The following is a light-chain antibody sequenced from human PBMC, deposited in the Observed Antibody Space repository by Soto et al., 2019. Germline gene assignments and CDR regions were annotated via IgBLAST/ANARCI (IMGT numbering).Light chain of an antibody. Sequence: EIVLTQSPGTLSLSPGERATLSCRASQIVGGDTLAWFQQRPGQAPRLVIYGASNRAAGIPDRFSGSGSGTDFTLTVSRLEPEDFAVDYCQQYHWAPDTFGQGTRLEMK. CDR3: QQYHWAPDT. J-gene: IGKJ5*01. V-gene: IGKV3-20*01. CDR1: QIVGGDT. CDR2: GAS.